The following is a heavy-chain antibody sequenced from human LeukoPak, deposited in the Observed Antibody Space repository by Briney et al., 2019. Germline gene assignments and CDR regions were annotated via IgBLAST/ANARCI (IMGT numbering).Heavy chain of an antibody. CDR3: ARDPPYYDFWSGYYTIFDY. D-gene: IGHD3-3*01. CDR2: ISAYNGNT. J-gene: IGHJ4*02. V-gene: IGHV1-18*01. Sequence: GASVKVSCKASGYTFTSYGISWVRQAAGQWLEWMGWISAYNGNTNYAQMLQGRVTMTTDTSTSTAYMELRSLRSDDTAVYYCARDPPYYDFWSGYYTIFDYWGQGTLVTVSS. CDR1: GYTFTSYG.